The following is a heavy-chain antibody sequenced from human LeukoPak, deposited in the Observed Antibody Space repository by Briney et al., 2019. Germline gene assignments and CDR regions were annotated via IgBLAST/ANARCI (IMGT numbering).Heavy chain of an antibody. Sequence: GGSLRLSCAASGFTFSSYAMHWVRQAPGKGLEWVAVISYDGSNKYYADSVKGRFTISRDNSKNTLYLQMNSLRAEDTAVYYCARDYYKQQLDNYYYGMDVWSQGTTVTVSS. D-gene: IGHD6-13*01. CDR3: ARDYYKQQLDNYYYGMDV. CDR2: ISYDGSNK. V-gene: IGHV3-30-3*01. J-gene: IGHJ6*02. CDR1: GFTFSSYA.